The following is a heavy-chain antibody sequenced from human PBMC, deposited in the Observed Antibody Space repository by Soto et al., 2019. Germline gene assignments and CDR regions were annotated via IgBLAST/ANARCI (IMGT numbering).Heavy chain of an antibody. J-gene: IGHJ4*01. D-gene: IGHD3-3*01. V-gene: IGHV4-59*13. CDR1: GASFSGTY. Sequence: PSETLSLTCAVSGASFSGTYWSWIRQAPGKGLEWIGYAYHSGTTVYNPSLKSRVSISVDTSKKRVSLRLNSVTAADTAVYYCEVWSALTQYYFDSWGHGTLVTVSS. CDR3: EVWSALTQYYFDS. CDR2: AYHSGTT.